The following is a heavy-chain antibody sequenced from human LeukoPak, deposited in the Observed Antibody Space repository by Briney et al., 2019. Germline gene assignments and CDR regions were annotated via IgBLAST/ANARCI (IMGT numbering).Heavy chain of an antibody. CDR2: IYWDDDK. CDR1: GFSFSTSGVG. D-gene: IGHD4-11*01. CDR3: VHRRIYSPFDH. V-gene: IGHV2-5*02. J-gene: IGHJ4*02. Sequence: GSGPTLVKPTQTLTLTCTFSGFSFSTSGVGVGWVRQPPGKALEWLALIYWDDDKRYNSSLKSRLTITKDTSKNQVVLTMTNVGPVDTATYYCVHRRIYSPFDHWGQGALVTVSS.